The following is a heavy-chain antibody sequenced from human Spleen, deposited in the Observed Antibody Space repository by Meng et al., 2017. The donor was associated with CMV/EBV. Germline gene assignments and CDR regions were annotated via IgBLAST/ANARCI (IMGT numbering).Heavy chain of an antibody. CDR2: IYHSGST. D-gene: IGHD3-22*01. CDR3: ARALVRYYYDSSGWTDAFDI. CDR1: GGSISSSNW. V-gene: IGHV4-4*02. J-gene: IGHJ3*02. Sequence: SETLSLTCAASGGSISSSNWWSWVRQPPGKGLEWIGEIYHSGSTNYNPSLKSRVTISVDKSKNQFSLKLSSVTAADTAVYYCARALVRYYYDSSGWTDAFDIWGQGTMVTVSS.